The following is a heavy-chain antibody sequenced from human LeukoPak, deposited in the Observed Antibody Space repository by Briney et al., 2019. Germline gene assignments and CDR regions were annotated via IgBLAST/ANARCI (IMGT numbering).Heavy chain of an antibody. CDR3: TRRTYYYDSSGSPTEYFQH. CDR2: IRSKANSYAT. V-gene: IGHV3-73*01. CDR1: GCTFSGSA. D-gene: IGHD3-22*01. J-gene: IGHJ1*01. Sequence: GRSLRLSCAASGCTFSGSAMHWVRQASGKGLEWVGRIRSKANSYATAYAASVKGRVTISRDDSKNTAYLQMNSMKTEDTAVYYCTRRTYYYDSSGSPTEYFQHWGQGTLVTVSS.